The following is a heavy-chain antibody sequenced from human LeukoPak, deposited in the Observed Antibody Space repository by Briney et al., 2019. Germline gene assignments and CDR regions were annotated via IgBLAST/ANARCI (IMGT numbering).Heavy chain of an antibody. CDR1: GFTFSSYS. Sequence: GGSLRLSCAASGFTFSSYSMNWVRQAPGKGLEWVATIKPDGSDKYNVDSVKGRFTISRDNAKNSLFLQMNSLRAEDTAVYYCAGRTDFDFWGQGILVTVSS. D-gene: IGHD1-1*01. J-gene: IGHJ4*02. CDR3: AGRTDFDF. CDR2: IKPDGSDK. V-gene: IGHV3-7*01.